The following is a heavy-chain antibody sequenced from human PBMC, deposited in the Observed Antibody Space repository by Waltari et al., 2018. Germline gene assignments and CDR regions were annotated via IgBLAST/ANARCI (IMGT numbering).Heavy chain of an antibody. CDR3: ARRGLLLVESFDY. CDR2: ISYDGSNK. J-gene: IGHJ4*02. V-gene: IGHV3-30-3*01. CDR1: GSTFSSQA. D-gene: IGHD2-15*01. Sequence: QVQLVESGGGVVQPGRSLRLSCAASGSTFSSQAIPWVRQAPGKGLEWVAVISYDGSNKYYADSVKGRFTISRDNSKNTLYLQMNSLRAEDTAVYYCARRGLLLVESFDYWGQGTLVTVSS.